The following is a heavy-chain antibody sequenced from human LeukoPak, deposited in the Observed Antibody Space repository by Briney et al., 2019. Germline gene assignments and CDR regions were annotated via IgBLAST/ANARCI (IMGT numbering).Heavy chain of an antibody. Sequence: ASVKVSCKASGYTFTSYYMHWVRQAPGKGLEWMGGFDPEDGETIYAQKFQGRVTMTEDTSTDAAYMELSSLRSEDTAVYYCATRRKDYGDYAPEGSSYYYMDVWGKGTTVTVSS. CDR2: FDPEDGET. J-gene: IGHJ6*03. V-gene: IGHV1-24*01. D-gene: IGHD4-17*01. CDR3: ATRRKDYGDYAPEGSSYYYMDV. CDR1: GYTFTSYY.